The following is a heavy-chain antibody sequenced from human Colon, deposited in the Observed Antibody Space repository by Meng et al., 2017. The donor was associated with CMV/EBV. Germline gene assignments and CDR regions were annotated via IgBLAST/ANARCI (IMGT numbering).Heavy chain of an antibody. CDR2: INKDGGSI. J-gene: IGHJ4*02. CDR3: ARDVFDTSSYGY. CDR1: GCPFRSYW. V-gene: IGHV3-74*01. Sequence: ESLKISCTASGCPFRSYWMHWVRQVPGKGLVWVSRINKDGGSITYADFVEGRFTIARDNAKHTLYLQMNSLRGEDTAVYYCARDVFDTSSYGYWGQGTLVTVSS. D-gene: IGHD2-2*01.